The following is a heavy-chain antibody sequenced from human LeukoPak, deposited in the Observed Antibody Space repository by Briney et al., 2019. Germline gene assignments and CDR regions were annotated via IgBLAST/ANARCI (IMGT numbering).Heavy chain of an antibody. CDR3: ARSDSSGYFSIDY. CDR2: IYYSGST. V-gene: IGHV4-59*01. J-gene: IGHJ4*02. Sequence: PETLSLTCTVSGGSISGYYWSWIRQPPGKGLEWIGYIYYSGSTNYNPSLKSRVTISVDTSKNQFSLKLNSVTAADTAVYYCARSDSSGYFSIDYWGQGTLVTVSA. CDR1: GGSISGYY. D-gene: IGHD3-22*01.